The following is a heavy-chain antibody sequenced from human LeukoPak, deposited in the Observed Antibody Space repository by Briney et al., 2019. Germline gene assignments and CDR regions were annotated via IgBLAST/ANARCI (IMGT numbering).Heavy chain of an antibody. V-gene: IGHV1-69*04. J-gene: IGHJ6*03. CDR2: IIPILGIA. CDR1: GGTFSSYA. D-gene: IGHD5-12*01. CDR3: AREHSGYIYYYYYMDV. Sequence: SVKVSCKASGGTFSSYAISWVRQAPGQGLEWMGRIIPILGIANYAQKFQGRVTITADKSTSTAYMELSSLRSEDTAVYYCAREHSGYIYYYYYMDVWGKGTTVTVSS.